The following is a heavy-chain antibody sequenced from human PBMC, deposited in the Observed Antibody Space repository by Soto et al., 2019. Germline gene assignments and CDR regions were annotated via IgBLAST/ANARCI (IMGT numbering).Heavy chain of an antibody. J-gene: IGHJ4*02. CDR2: ISYDGSKK. Sequence: GGSLRLSCAASGFTFSDYAMHWVRQAPGKGLEWMAIISYDGSKKYYADSVKGRFTISRDNSKNTLYLQMNSLRAEDTAVYYCASDRVRTLNSFDYWGQATLGTVSS. CDR3: ASDRVRTLNSFDY. CDR1: GFTFSDYA. D-gene: IGHD2-21*01. V-gene: IGHV3-30*04.